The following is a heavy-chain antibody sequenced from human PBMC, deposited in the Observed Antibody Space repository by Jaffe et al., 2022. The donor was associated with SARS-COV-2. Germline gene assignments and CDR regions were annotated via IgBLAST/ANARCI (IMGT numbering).Heavy chain of an antibody. CDR2: LYSVGRT. V-gene: IGHV3-53*01. CDR1: GLTVDTNY. CDR3: ARLQFTWNYRDNWFDP. J-gene: IGHJ5*02. Sequence: EVQLVESGGGLIQPGGSLRLSCAASGLTVDTNYMIWVRQAPGKGLEWVSLLYSVGRTSYADSVKGRFTISRDTSKNTLFLQMISLRPEDTAVYYCARLQFTWNYRDNWFDPWGQGTLVTVSS. D-gene: IGHD1-7*01.